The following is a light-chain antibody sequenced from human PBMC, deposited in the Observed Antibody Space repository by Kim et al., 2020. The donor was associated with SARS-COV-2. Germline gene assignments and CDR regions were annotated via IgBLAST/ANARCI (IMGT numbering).Light chain of an antibody. CDR1: SSNIGSNY. CDR3: AAWDDSLSGWV. J-gene: IGLJ3*02. V-gene: IGLV1-47*01. Sequence: QSVLTQPPSASGTPGQGVTISCSGSSSNIGSNYVYWYQQLPGTAPKLHIYRNNQRPSGVPDRFSGSKSGTSASLAISGLRSEDEADYYCAAWDDSLSGWVFGGGTQLTVL. CDR2: RNN.